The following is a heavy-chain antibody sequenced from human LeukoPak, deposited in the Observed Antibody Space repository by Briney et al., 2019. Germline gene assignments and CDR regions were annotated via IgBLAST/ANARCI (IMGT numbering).Heavy chain of an antibody. CDR3: ARLLEWLEDAFDI. V-gene: IGHV4-34*01. CDR2: INHSGST. CDR1: GGSFSVYY. J-gene: IGHJ3*02. D-gene: IGHD3-3*01. Sequence: SETLSPTCAVYGGSFSVYYWGWIRQPPGKGLEWIGEINHSGSTDYNPSLKGRVTISGDTSKHQSSLQLSSVTAADTAVYYCARLLEWLEDAFDIWGQGTMATVSS.